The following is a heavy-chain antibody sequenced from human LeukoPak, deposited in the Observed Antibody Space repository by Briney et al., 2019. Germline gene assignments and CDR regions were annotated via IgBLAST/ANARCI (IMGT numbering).Heavy chain of an antibody. CDR2: ISGSGGST. CDR1: GFTFSSYA. Sequence: GGSLRLSCAASGFTFSSYAMSWVRQAPGKGLEWVSAISGSGGSTYYADSVKGRFTIFRDNSKNTLYLQMSSLRAEDTAVYYCAKGFQYYGSGSYYSYWGQGTLVTVSS. D-gene: IGHD3-10*01. J-gene: IGHJ4*02. V-gene: IGHV3-23*01. CDR3: AKGFQYYGSGSYYSY.